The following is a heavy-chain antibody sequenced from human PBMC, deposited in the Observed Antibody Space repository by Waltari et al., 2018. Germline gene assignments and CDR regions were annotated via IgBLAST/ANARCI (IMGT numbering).Heavy chain of an antibody. CDR2: IYYSGST. CDR1: GGSISRGDYY. J-gene: IGHJ5*02. D-gene: IGHD4-4*01. Sequence: QVQLQESGPGLVKPSQTLSLTCTASGGSISRGDYYWSWIRQPPGKGVEWIGYIYYSGSTYYNPSLKSRVTISVDTSKNQFSLKLSSVTAADTAVYYCARGSHDYSNLVDPWGQETLVTVSS. CDR3: ARGSHDYSNLVDP. V-gene: IGHV4-30-4*08.